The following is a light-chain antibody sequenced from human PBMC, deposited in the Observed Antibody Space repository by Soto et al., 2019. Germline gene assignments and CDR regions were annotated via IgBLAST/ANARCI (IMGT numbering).Light chain of an antibody. J-gene: IGLJ3*02. Sequence: QSVLTQSSSASASLGSSVKLTCTLSSGRSSYIIAWHQQQPGKAPRYLMKLEGSGSYNKGSGVPDRFSGSSSGADRYLTISNLQFEDEADYYCETWDSNTHVFGGGTKVTVL. CDR1: SGRSSYI. CDR3: ETWDSNTHV. V-gene: IGLV4-60*02. CDR2: LEGSGSY.